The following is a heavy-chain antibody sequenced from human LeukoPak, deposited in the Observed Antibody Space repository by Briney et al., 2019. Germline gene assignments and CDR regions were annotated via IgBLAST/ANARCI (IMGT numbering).Heavy chain of an antibody. Sequence: PSETLSLTCAVYGGSFSGYYWSWTRQPPGKGLEWIGEINHSGSTNYNPSLKSRVTISVDTSKNQFSLKLSSVTAADTAVYYCARGRYSSSWYRGWFDPWGQGTLVTVSS. CDR1: GGSFSGYY. D-gene: IGHD6-13*01. CDR3: ARGRYSSSWYRGWFDP. J-gene: IGHJ5*02. CDR2: INHSGST. V-gene: IGHV4-34*01.